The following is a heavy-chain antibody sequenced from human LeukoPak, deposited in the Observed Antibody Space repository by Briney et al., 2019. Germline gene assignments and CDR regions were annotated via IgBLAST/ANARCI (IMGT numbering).Heavy chain of an antibody. D-gene: IGHD1-26*01. CDR1: GGTFSNYV. V-gene: IGHV1-8*02. CDR3: ARDKYSGSYEFDY. Sequence: GASVKVSCKASGGTFSNYVINWVRQAPGQGLEWMGWMNPNSGNTGYAQKFQGRVTMTRNTSISTAYMELSSLRSEDTAVYYCARDKYSGSYEFDYWGQGTLVTVSS. CDR2: MNPNSGNT. J-gene: IGHJ4*02.